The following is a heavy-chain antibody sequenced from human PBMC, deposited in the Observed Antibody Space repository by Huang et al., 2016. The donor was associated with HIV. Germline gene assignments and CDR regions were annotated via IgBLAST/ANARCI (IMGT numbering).Heavy chain of an antibody. V-gene: IGHV3-74*01. CDR2: INSDGSST. CDR1: GFSISSYW. J-gene: IGHJ4*02. CDR3: ARDPRIQSWLNFFDY. Sequence: EVQLVESGGGLVQPGGSLRLSCAASGFSISSYWMHWVRQAPGKGLVWVSRINSDGSSTSYADAVKGRFTISRDNAKNTLDLQMNSLRAEDTAVYYCARDPRIQSWLNFFDYWGQGTLVSVSS. D-gene: IGHD3-22*01.